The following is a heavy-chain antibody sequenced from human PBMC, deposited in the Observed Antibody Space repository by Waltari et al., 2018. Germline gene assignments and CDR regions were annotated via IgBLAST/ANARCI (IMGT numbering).Heavy chain of an antibody. V-gene: IGHV1-3*01. D-gene: IGHD1-26*01. CDR1: GYTFTSYA. J-gene: IGHJ3*02. CDR3: ARDLMGLDAFDI. CDR2: INAGNGNT. Sequence: QVQLVQSGAEVKKPGASVKVSCKASGYTFTSYAMHWVRQAPGQRLEWMGWINAGNGNTKYSQKFQGRVTITRDASASTAYMELSSLRSEDTAVYYCARDLMGLDAFDIWGQGTMVTVSS.